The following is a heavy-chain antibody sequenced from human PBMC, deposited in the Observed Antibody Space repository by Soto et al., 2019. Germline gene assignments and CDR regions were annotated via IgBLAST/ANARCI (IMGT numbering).Heavy chain of an antibody. Sequence: PSETLSLTCTVSGGSISKYYWSWIRQPPGKGLEWIGYIYYSGSTNYNPSLKSRVTISVDTSKNQFSLKLSSVTAADTAVYYCARRRGGTFDIWGQGTMVTVSS. CDR1: GGSISKYY. J-gene: IGHJ3*02. V-gene: IGHV4-59*08. CDR3: ARRRGGTFDI. CDR2: IYYSGST. D-gene: IGHD3-10*01.